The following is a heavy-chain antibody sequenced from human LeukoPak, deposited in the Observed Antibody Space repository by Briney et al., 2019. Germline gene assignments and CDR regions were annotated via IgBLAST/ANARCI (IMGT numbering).Heavy chain of an antibody. CDR2: IIPIFGTA. D-gene: IGHD2-2*01. CDR3: ARGRAQYQLLRFDY. CDR1: GGTFSSHA. Sequence: SVKVSCKASGGTFSSHAISWVRQAPGQGLEWMGGIIPIFGTANYAQKVQGRGTITADESTSTAYMELSSLRSEDTAVYYCARGRAQYQLLRFDYWGQGTLVTVSS. V-gene: IGHV1-69*01. J-gene: IGHJ4*02.